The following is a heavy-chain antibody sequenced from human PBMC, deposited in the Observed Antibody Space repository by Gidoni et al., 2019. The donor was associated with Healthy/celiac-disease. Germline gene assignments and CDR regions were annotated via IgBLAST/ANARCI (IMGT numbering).Heavy chain of an antibody. Sequence: QVQLQQLCAGLLKPSETLSLTSSVYVLSFSGYYWSLLRQPPGKGLEWIGEINHSGSTNYNPSLKSRVNISVDTSKNQFSRKRSSVTAADTAVYYWASANGGSGSWFDPWGQGTLVTVSS. CDR1: VLSFSGYY. J-gene: IGHJ5*02. D-gene: IGHD7-27*01. CDR3: ASANGGSGSWFDP. CDR2: INHSGST. V-gene: IGHV4-34*01.